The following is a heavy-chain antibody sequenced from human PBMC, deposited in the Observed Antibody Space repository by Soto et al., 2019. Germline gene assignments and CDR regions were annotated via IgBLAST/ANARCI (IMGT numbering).Heavy chain of an antibody. D-gene: IGHD3-3*01. V-gene: IGHV4-59*01. CDR2: IYYSGST. Sequence: SETLSLTCIVSGDSISSYYWSWIRQPPGKRLEWIGYIYYSGSTKYKPSLKSRVAISVDTSKNQFSLRLSSVTAADSAVYYCARSYYDFWSGYPFDYWGQGTLVTVSS. CDR3: ARSYYDFWSGYPFDY. CDR1: GDSISSYY. J-gene: IGHJ4*02.